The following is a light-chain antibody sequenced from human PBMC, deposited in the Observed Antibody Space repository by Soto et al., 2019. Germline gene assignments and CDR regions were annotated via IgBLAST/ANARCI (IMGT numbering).Light chain of an antibody. J-gene: IGKJ1*01. CDR1: QSIGSY. Sequence: IQLTHSPSSLSASVVDRVIISCRASQSIGSYLARYQQKPGKAPKLLIYAAFTLHSGVPARFSGSRSGTDFTLTISSLQPEDFATYYCQQSYSTPRTFGQGTKVDIK. CDR2: AAF. V-gene: IGKV1-39*01. CDR3: QQSYSTPRT.